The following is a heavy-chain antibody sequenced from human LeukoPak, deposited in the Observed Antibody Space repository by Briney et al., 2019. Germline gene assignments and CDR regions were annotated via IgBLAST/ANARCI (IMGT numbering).Heavy chain of an antibody. CDR1: GGTFSSYA. CDR2: IIPIFGTA. Sequence: ASVKVSCKASGGTFSSYAISWVRQAPGQGLEWMGGIIPIFGTANYAQKFQGRVTITADESTSTAYMELSRLRSEGTAVYYCARSGVVPAAMADAFDTWGQGTMVTVSS. D-gene: IGHD2-2*01. J-gene: IGHJ3*02. CDR3: ARSGVVPAAMADAFDT. V-gene: IGHV1-69*13.